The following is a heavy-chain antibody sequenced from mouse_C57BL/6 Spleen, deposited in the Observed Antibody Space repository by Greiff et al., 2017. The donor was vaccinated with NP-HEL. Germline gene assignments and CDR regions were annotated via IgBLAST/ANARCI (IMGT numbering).Heavy chain of an antibody. CDR1: GYTFTGYW. V-gene: IGHV1-9*01. Sequence: VKLQESGAELMKPGASVKLSCKATGYTFTGYWIEWVKQRPAHGLEWIGEILPGSGSTNYNEKFKGKATFTADTSSNTAYMQLSSLTTEDSAIYYCAIEVYDYDRRGFAYWGQGTLVTVSA. CDR2: ILPGSGST. J-gene: IGHJ3*01. CDR3: AIEVYDYDRRGFAY. D-gene: IGHD2-4*01.